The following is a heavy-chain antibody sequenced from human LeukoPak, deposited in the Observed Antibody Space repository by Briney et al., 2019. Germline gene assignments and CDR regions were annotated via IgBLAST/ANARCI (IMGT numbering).Heavy chain of an antibody. CDR1: GGSISGHY. D-gene: IGHD1-14*01. CDR3: ARHRDNGNYFDC. Sequence: PSETLSLTCSVSGGSISGHYWSWIRQPPGKGLEWIGYIYTSGSTNYNPSLKSRVTISVDTSKNQFSLRLSSVTAADTAVYYCARHRDNGNYFDCWSQGTLVTVSS. CDR2: IYTSGST. J-gene: IGHJ4*02. V-gene: IGHV4-4*09.